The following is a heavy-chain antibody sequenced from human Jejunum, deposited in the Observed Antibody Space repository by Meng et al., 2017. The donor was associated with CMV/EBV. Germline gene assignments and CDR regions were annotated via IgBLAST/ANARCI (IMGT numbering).Heavy chain of an antibody. CDR1: GDSIKILNYL. Sequence: FPGDSIKILNYLWSWIRQPTGKGLEWLATINYSGDTYYNPSVGSRVTISVDTSKNQLSLKFNSVTAADTAVYYRVKYYHPSGPLDGPWGQGTLVTVSS. CDR2: INYSGDT. D-gene: IGHD3-10*01. J-gene: IGHJ5*02. CDR3: VKYYHPSGPLDGP. V-gene: IGHV4-39*01.